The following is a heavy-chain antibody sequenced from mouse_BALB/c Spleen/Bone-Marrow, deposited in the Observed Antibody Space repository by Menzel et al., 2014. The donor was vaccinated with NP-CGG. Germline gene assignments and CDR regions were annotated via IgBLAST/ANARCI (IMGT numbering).Heavy chain of an antibody. J-gene: IGHJ3*01. V-gene: IGHV1-80*01. CDR1: GYAISGYW. Sequence: VQGVESGAELVRPGSSVKISCKASGYAISGYWMNWVKQRPGQGFEWIGQIYPGDDDTIYNGKFKGKATLTADKSSNTAYMQLSSLTSEDSAVYLCAREDYGNSWFAYWGQGTLVTVSA. D-gene: IGHD2-1*01. CDR3: AREDYGNSWFAY. CDR2: IYPGDDDT.